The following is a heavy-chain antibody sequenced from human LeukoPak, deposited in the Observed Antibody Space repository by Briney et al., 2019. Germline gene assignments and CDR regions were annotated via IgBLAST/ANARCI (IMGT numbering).Heavy chain of an antibody. CDR1: GFTFSSYE. V-gene: IGHV3-48*03. D-gene: IGHD2-15*01. Sequence: PGGSLRLSCAASGFTFSSYEMNWVRQAPGKGLEWVSYISSSGSTIYYADSVKGRFTISRDNAKNSLYLQMNSLSAEDTAVYYCARDCGGGSCYGPYDAFDIWGQGTMVTVSS. J-gene: IGHJ3*02. CDR3: ARDCGGGSCYGPYDAFDI. CDR2: ISSSGSTI.